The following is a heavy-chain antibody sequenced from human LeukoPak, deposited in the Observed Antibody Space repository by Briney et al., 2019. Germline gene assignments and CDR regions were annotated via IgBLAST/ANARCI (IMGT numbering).Heavy chain of an antibody. CDR1: GGTISSYY. V-gene: IGHV4-59*08. J-gene: IGHJ4*02. CDR3: ARWYSSGWAFDY. D-gene: IGHD6-19*01. CDR2: VHYSGST. Sequence: PETLSLTCTVSGGTISSYYWNWIRQPPGKGLEWIGYVHYSGSTKYNPSLKSRVTISVDTSKNQFSLKLSSVIAADTAVYYCARWYSSGWAFDYWGQGTLVTVSS.